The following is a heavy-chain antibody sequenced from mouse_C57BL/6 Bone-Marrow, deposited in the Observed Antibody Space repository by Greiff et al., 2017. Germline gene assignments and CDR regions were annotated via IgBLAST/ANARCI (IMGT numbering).Heavy chain of an antibody. D-gene: IGHD2-5*01. CDR1: GYTFTSYW. CDR2: IYPGSGST. Sequence: QVQLQQPGAELVKPGASVKMSCKASGYTFTSYWITWVKQRPGQGLEWIGDIYPGSGSTNYNEKFKSKATLTVDTSTSTAYMQLSSLTSEDSAVYYFTRGGNDSNCWYFDVWGTGTTVTVSS. J-gene: IGHJ1*03. CDR3: TRGGNDSNCWYFDV. V-gene: IGHV1-55*01.